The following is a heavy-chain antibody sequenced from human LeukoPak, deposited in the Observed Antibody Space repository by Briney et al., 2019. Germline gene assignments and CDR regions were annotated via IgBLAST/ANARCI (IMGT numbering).Heavy chain of an antibody. D-gene: IGHD6-19*01. Sequence: SETLSLTCTVSGGSINSYYWSWIRQPPGKGLEWIGYIYYSGTTNYNPSLKSRVTISVDTSKNQFSLKLHSVTAADTALYYCAGGGVAVAGRVDYWGQGTLVTVSS. CDR2: IYYSGTT. V-gene: IGHV4-59*01. CDR1: GGSINSYY. J-gene: IGHJ4*02. CDR3: AGGGVAVAGRVDY.